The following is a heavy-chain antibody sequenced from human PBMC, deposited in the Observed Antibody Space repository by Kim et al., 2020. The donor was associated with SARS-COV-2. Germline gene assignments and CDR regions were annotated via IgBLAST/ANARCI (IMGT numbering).Heavy chain of an antibody. Sequence: TDYADSGKGRFTTSRENSKNTLYLQMNSLGAEDTAVYYCSSDFFAFGLDVWGQGTTVTVSS. CDR2: T. V-gene: IGHV3-74*01. CDR3: SSDFFAFGLDV. J-gene: IGHJ6*02.